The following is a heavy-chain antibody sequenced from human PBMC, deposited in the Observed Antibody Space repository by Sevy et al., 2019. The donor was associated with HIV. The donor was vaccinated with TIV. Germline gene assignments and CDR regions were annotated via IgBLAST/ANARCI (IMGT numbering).Heavy chain of an antibody. V-gene: IGHV3-21*06. J-gene: IGHJ3*02. CDR2: VTPGTDI. CDR3: ARDFLNGDRREAFDI. CDR1: GFTLSGYS. D-gene: IGHD3-10*01. Sequence: GGSLRLSCAASGFTLSGYSISWVRQAPGKGLEWVSSVTPGTDIYYGDSVRGRFTASRDNAKNSVYLQMNSLRDEDTAVYYCARDFLNGDRREAFDIWGQGTKVTVSS.